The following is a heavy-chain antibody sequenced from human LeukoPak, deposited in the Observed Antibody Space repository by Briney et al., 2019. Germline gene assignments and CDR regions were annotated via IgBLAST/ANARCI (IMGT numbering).Heavy chain of an antibody. CDR3: AREIGGGPIDY. J-gene: IGHJ4*02. D-gene: IGHD3-16*01. V-gene: IGHV3-48*01. Sequence: GGSLRLSCAASGFTFNTYTMNWVRQAPGKGLEWVSYISSSSSTIYYADSVKGRFTISRDNAKNSLYLQMSSLRAEDTAVYYCAREIGGGPIDYWGQGTLVTVSS. CDR1: GFTFNTYT. CDR2: ISSSSSTI.